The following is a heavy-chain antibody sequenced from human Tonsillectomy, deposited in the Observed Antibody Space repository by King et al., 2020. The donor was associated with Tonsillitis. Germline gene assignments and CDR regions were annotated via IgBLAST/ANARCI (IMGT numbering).Heavy chain of an antibody. D-gene: IGHD4-17*01. V-gene: IGHV3-43*02. CDR3: AKSVDYAYNHYMDV. CDR2: ISGNGGST. CDR1: GFTFDDYA. Sequence: EVQLVESGGGVVQPGGSLRLSCAASGFTFDDYAMHWVRQAPGKGLEWVSLISGNGGSTYYADSVKGRFTISRDNSKNSLYLQMNSLRIEDTALYYCAKSVDYAYNHYMDVWGKGTTVTVSS. J-gene: IGHJ6*03.